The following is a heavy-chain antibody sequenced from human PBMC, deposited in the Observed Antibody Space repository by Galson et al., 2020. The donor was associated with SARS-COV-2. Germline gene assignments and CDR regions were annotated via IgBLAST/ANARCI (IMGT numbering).Heavy chain of an antibody. Sequence: GGSLRLSCAASGFTFSDYEMNWVRQAPGKGLEWISYISSRAGTIYYADSVKGRFTISRDNARNSLYLQMNSLRAEDTAVYYCARGSYCTSVDGFTWYFDLGGRGTLVTVSS. CDR2: ISSRAGTI. CDR3: ARGSYCTSVDGFTWYFDL. D-gene: IGHD2-8*02. CDR1: GFTFSDYE. J-gene: IGHJ2*01. V-gene: IGHV3-48*03.